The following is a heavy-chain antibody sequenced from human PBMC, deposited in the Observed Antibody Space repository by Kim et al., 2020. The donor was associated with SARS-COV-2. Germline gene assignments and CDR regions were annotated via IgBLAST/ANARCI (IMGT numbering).Heavy chain of an antibody. CDR2: IWYDGTNA. CDR3: ARAVYSKEAFDV. Sequence: GGSLRRSCAASGFTFSSHNMHWVRLAPGKGLEWVALIWYDGTNADYGDSVKGRFTISRDNSKNTLYLQMDTLRGDDTAVYYCARAVYSKEAFDVWGQGT. V-gene: IGHV3-33*01. J-gene: IGHJ3*01. D-gene: IGHD4-4*01. CDR1: GFTFSSHN.